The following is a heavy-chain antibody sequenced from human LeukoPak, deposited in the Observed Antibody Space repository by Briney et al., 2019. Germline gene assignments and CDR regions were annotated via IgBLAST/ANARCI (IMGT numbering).Heavy chain of an antibody. D-gene: IGHD6-19*01. J-gene: IGHJ4*02. V-gene: IGHV1-69*04. CDR2: IIPILGIA. Sequence: ASVKVSCKASGGTFSSYAISWVRQAPGQGLEWRGRIIPILGIANYAQKFQGRVTITADKSTSTAYMELSSLRSEDTAVYYCARTPTVAGSPPFDYWGQGTLVTVSS. CDR3: ARTPTVAGSPPFDY. CDR1: GGTFSSYA.